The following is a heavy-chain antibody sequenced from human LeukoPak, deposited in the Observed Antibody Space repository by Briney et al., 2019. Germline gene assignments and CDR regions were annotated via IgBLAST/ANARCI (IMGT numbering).Heavy chain of an antibody. J-gene: IGHJ6*02. D-gene: IGHD3-9*01. CDR1: GYTFTIYG. CDR3: ARADSYEISRAYGMDV. CDR2: ISTYNGET. V-gene: IGHV1-18*01. Sequence: ASLSVSSTASGYTFTIYGISWVRQAPGQGLEWMGWISTYNGETHFAQQLQGRVTMTADTSTSTADMELKTLRSDDTAVYYCARADSYEISRAYGMDVWGQGTTVTVSS.